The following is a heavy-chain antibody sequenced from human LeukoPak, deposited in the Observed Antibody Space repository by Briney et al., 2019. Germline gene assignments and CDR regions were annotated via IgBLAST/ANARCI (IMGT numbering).Heavy chain of an antibody. Sequence: SETLSLTCAVYGGSFSGYYWSWIRQPPGKGLEWIGEINHSGSTNYNPSLKSRVTISVDTSKNQFSLKLSSVTAADTAVYYRVRNTMVRGVIPGMDVWGQGTTVTVSS. V-gene: IGHV4-34*01. J-gene: IGHJ6*02. D-gene: IGHD3-10*01. CDR1: GGSFSGYY. CDR3: VRNTMVRGVIPGMDV. CDR2: INHSGST.